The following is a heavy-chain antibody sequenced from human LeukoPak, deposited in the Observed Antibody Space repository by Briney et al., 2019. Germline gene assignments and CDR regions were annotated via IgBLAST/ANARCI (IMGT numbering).Heavy chain of an antibody. Sequence: GGSLRLSCAASGFTFSSYSMNWVRQAPGKGLEWVSYISSSSSTIYYADSVKGRFTISRDNAKNSLYLQMNSLRAEDTAVYYCARDRRYCGGDCRLYFGYWGQGTLVTVSS. J-gene: IGHJ4*02. CDR1: GFTFSSYS. D-gene: IGHD2-21*01. CDR2: ISSSSSTI. CDR3: ARDRRYCGGDCRLYFGY. V-gene: IGHV3-48*01.